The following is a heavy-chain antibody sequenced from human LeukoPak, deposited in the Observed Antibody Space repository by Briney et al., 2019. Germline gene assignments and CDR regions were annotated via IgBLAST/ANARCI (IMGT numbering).Heavy chain of an antibody. CDR2: INWNGGRT. Sequence: PGGSLRLSCAASGFTFDDYGMSWVRQAPGKGLEWVSDINWNGGRTGYADSVKGRFTISRDNAKKSLYLQMNGLRAEDTAVYYCARDRASLTAPLYYFDYWGQGTLVTVSS. D-gene: IGHD3-10*01. CDR1: GFTFDDYG. J-gene: IGHJ4*02. V-gene: IGHV3-20*04. CDR3: ARDRASLTAPLYYFDY.